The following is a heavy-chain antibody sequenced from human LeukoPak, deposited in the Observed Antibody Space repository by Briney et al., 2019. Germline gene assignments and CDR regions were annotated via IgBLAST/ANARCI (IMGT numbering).Heavy chain of an antibody. V-gene: IGHV1-69*13. CDR1: GGTFSSYA. Sequence: ASVKVSCKASGGTFSSYAISWVRQAPGQGLEWMGGIIPIFGTANYAQKFQGRVTITADESTSTAYMELRSLRSDDTAVYYCASGYYSDGSGYSPADYWGQGTLVTVSS. CDR3: ASGYYSDGSGYSPADY. D-gene: IGHD3-22*01. CDR2: IIPIFGTA. J-gene: IGHJ4*02.